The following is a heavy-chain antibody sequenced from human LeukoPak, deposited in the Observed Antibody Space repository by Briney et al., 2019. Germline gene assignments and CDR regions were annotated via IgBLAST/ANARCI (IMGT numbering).Heavy chain of an antibody. CDR3: ATQLELRYYYYGMDV. D-gene: IGHD1-1*01. Sequence: SVKVSCKASGGTFSSYAISWVRQAPGQGLEWMGGIVPILGTANYAQEFQGRVTMTEDTSTDTAYMELSSLRSEDTAVYYCATQLELRYYYYGMDVWGQGTTVTVSS. V-gene: IGHV1-69*10. CDR1: GGTFSSYA. CDR2: IVPILGTA. J-gene: IGHJ6*02.